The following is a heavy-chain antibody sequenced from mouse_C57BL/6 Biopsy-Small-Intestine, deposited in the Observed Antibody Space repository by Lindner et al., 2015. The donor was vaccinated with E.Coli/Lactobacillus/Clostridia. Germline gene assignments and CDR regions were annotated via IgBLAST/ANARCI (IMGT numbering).Heavy chain of an antibody. Sequence: QLQESGAELVKPGASVKLSCTASGFNIKDYYMHWVKQRPEQGLEWIGRIDPEDGDTEYAPKFQGKATMTADTSSNTAYLQLSSLTSEDTAVYYCAPYYYGSSRYFDYWGQGTTLTVSS. V-gene: IGHV14-1*01. J-gene: IGHJ2*01. CDR2: IDPEDGDT. D-gene: IGHD1-1*01. CDR3: APYYYGSSRYFDY. CDR1: GFNIKDYY.